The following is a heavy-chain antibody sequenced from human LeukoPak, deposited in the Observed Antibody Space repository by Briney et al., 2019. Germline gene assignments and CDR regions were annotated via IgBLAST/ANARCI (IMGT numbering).Heavy chain of an antibody. Sequence: GGSLRLSCAASGFTFSSYWMHWVRQAPGKGLVWVSRINSDGNRIKYADSVKGRFTISRDNAKNTLYLQMNSLRAEDTAVYYCVREVGGYYESSGTFGYWGQGTLVTVSS. CDR2: INSDGNRI. D-gene: IGHD3-22*01. CDR3: VREVGGYYESSGTFGY. V-gene: IGHV3-74*03. CDR1: GFTFSSYW. J-gene: IGHJ4*02.